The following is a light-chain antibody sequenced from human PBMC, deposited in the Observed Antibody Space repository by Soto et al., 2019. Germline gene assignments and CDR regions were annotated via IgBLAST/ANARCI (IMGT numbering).Light chain of an antibody. J-gene: IGKJ2*01. Sequence: DIVMTQSPDSLAVSLGERATINCKSSQSVLYSSNNKNYLAWYQQKPGQPPKLLIYWASARESGVPDRFSGSGSGTDVTLTISSLQAEDVAVYYCHHYYSTPYTFGQGTRLEIK. CDR3: HHYYSTPYT. CDR1: QSVLYSSNNKNY. V-gene: IGKV4-1*01. CDR2: WAS.